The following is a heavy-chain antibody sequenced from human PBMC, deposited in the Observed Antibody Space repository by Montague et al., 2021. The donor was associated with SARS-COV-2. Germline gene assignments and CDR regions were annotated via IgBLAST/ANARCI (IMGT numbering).Heavy chain of an antibody. D-gene: IGHD2-21*01. V-gene: IGHV4-39*01. Sequence: SETLSLTCTVSGGSISNSRSYWGWVRQPPGMGLEYIGSIYYMGTTYYNPSLKSRVTVSLDTSKNQFSLQLSSVTATDTAVYYCARHDPNYGGRGGNFEHWGQGTLAIVSS. J-gene: IGHJ1*01. CDR2: IYYMGTT. CDR1: GGSISNSRSY. CDR3: ARHDPNYGGRGGNFEH.